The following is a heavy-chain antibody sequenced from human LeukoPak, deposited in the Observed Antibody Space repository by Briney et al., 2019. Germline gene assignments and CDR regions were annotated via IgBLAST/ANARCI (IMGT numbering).Heavy chain of an antibody. CDR3: ARDPGIAAAGTPTTFDY. J-gene: IGHJ4*02. Sequence: ASVKVSCKASGYTFTGYYMHWVRQAPGQGLEWMGWINPNSGGTNYAQKFQGRVTMTRDTSISTAYMELSRLRSDDTAVYYCARDPGIAAAGTPTTFDYWGQGTLVTVSS. D-gene: IGHD6-13*01. CDR2: INPNSGGT. V-gene: IGHV1-2*02. CDR1: GYTFTGYY.